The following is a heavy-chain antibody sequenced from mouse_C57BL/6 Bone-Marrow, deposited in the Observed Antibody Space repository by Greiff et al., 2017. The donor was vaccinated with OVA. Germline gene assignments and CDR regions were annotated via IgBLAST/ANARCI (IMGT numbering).Heavy chain of an antibody. J-gene: IGHJ3*01. D-gene: IGHD1-1*01. CDR1: GYTFTSYW. V-gene: IGHV1-61*01. CDR3: ARPYGSSYPFAY. CDR2: IYPSDSET. Sequence: QVQLQQPGAELVRPGSSVKLSCKASGYTFTSYWMDWVKQRPGQGLEWIGNIYPSDSETHYNQKFKDKATLTVDKSSSTAYMQLSSLTSEDSAVYYYARPYGSSYPFAYWGQGTLVTVSA.